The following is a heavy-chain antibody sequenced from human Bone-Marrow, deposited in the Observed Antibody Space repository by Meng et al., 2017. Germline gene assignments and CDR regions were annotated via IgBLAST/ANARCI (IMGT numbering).Heavy chain of an antibody. J-gene: IGHJ4*02. CDR1: GGSFSTYT. CDR2: LIPVLNKA. Sequence: QVQLVQSGAEVKTPGSSVKVACKTSGGSFSTYTFSWVRQAPGQGLEWMGGLIPVLNKAKSAPRFQDRVTFTADETTTTAYMELSSLTFEDTAVYFCARGRGNQPLFDFWGQGTLVTVSS. D-gene: IGHD2/OR15-2a*01. V-gene: IGHV1-69*10. CDR3: ARGRGNQPLFDF.